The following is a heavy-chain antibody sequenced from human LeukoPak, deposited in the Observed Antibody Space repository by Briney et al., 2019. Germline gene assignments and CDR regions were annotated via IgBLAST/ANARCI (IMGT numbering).Heavy chain of an antibody. Sequence: GGSLRLSCAASGFTVSSNYMTWVRQAPGKGLEWVANIKQDGSEKYYVDSVKGRFTISRDNAKNSVYLQMNSPRAEDTAVYYCARRHHFGFLDSWGQGTLVTVSS. CDR2: IKQDGSEK. V-gene: IGHV3-7*04. J-gene: IGHJ4*02. CDR3: ARRHHFGFLDS. D-gene: IGHD3-10*01. CDR1: GFTVSSNY.